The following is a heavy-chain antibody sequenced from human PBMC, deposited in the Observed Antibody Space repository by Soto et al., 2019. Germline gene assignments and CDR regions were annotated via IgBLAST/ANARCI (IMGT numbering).Heavy chain of an antibody. CDR2: LFGGGNP. D-gene: IGHD2-8*01. V-gene: IGHV3-66*01. J-gene: IGHJ4*02. CDR1: GFSVSSSY. Sequence: EVQLVESGGGLVQPGGSLRLSCVASGFSVSSSYMSWVRQAPAEGLEWVSALFGGGNPYYADSVKGRFTISRDDSKNTLYLQMNSLRAEDTGVYYCAKYALAPEDQWGQGTLVTVSS. CDR3: AKYALAPEDQ.